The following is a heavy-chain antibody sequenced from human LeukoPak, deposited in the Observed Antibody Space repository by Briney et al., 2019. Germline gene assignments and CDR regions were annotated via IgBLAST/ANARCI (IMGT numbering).Heavy chain of an antibody. CDR1: GGSMGSYY. Sequence: SETLSLTCTVSGGSMGSYYWVWIRQPPGKGLEWIGYIYYSGITDYNPSLKSRVTISVDTSKNQFSLKMSSVTAADTAVYYCARAPNGFGAFDIWGPGTMVTVSS. CDR2: IYYSGIT. CDR3: ARAPNGFGAFDI. D-gene: IGHD2-8*01. V-gene: IGHV4-59*01. J-gene: IGHJ3*02.